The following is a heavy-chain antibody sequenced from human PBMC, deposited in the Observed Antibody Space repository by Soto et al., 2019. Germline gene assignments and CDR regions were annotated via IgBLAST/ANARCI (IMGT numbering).Heavy chain of an antibody. CDR2: ISYDGSNK. CDR3: AKVRGAWELPRAEYFQH. CDR1: GFTFSSYG. Sequence: QVQLVESGGGVVQPGRSLRLSCAASGFTFSSYGMHWVRQAPGKGLEWVAVISYDGSNKYYADSVKGRFTISRDNSKNTLYLQMNSLRAEDTAVYYCAKVRGAWELPRAEYFQHWGQGTLVTVSS. V-gene: IGHV3-30*18. D-gene: IGHD1-26*01. J-gene: IGHJ1*01.